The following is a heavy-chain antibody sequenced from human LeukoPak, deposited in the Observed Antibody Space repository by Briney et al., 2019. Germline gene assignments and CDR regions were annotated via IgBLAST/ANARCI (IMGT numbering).Heavy chain of an antibody. CDR2: IIPIFGTA. CDR1: GGTFSSYA. V-gene: IGHV1-69*05. CDR3: ARGVPAAIAFDI. Sequence: SVKVSCKASGGTFSSYAISWVRQAPGQGLEWMGGIIPIFGTANHAQKFQGRVTITTDGSTSTAYMELSSLRSEDTAVYYCARGVPAAIAFDIWGQGTMVTVSS. J-gene: IGHJ3*02. D-gene: IGHD2-2*01.